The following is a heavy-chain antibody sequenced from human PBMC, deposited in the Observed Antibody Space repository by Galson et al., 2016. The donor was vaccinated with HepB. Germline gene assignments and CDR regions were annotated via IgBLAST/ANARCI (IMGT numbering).Heavy chain of an antibody. J-gene: IGHJ4*02. V-gene: IGHV4-4*02. CDR2: ISLSGGT. CDR1: GGPISSSKW. D-gene: IGHD2-21*02. CDR3: ARGCPGGGDCQGGLDY. Sequence: LSLTCAVSGGPISSSKWWSWVRQPPGKGPEWIGEISLSGGTSYIPSLKSRVTISIDKSKNQFSLKLSSVTAADTAVFYCARGCPGGGDCQGGLDYWGAGTVVTVSS.